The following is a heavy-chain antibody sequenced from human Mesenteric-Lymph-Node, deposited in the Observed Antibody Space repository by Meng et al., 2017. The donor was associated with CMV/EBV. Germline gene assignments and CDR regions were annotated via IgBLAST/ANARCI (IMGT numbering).Heavy chain of an antibody. V-gene: IGHV5-51*01. CDR1: GYSFTNYW. Sequence: KVSCKVSGYSFTNYWIGWVRQMPGKGLEWMGLINPSDSDTRYSPSFQGQVTLSADKSNSAAYLQWSSLKASDTGIYYCARLGGGNDGMDVWGQGTTVTVSS. CDR2: INPSDSDT. J-gene: IGHJ6*02. CDR3: ARLGGGNDGMDV. D-gene: IGHD2-15*01.